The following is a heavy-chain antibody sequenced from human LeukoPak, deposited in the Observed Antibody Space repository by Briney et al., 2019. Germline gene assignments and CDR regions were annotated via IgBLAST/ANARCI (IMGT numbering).Heavy chain of an antibody. CDR3: ARSIYTTSSHPYFFDY. CDR2: IQYSGST. J-gene: IGHJ4*02. V-gene: IGHV4-59*01. D-gene: IGHD6-6*01. CDR1: GGSISSYY. Sequence: PSETLSLTCTVSGGSISSYYWSRIRQPPGKGLEWIGYIQYSGSTNYNPSLKSRVTISVDTSKDQFSLKLTSVTAADTAVYYCARSIYTTSSHPYFFDYWGQGTLVTVSS.